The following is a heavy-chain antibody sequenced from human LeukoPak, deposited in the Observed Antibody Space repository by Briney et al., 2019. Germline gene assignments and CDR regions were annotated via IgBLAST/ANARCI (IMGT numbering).Heavy chain of an antibody. CDR3: ARADTSGYPPDY. CDR2: IWYDGSNK. D-gene: IGHD3-22*01. J-gene: IGHJ4*02. Sequence: PGGSLRLSCAASGFTFSSYGMHWVRQAPGKGLEWVAVIWYDGSNKYYADSVKGRFTISRDNSKSTLFLQMNSLRGEDTAVYYCARADTSGYPPDYWGQGTLVTVSS. CDR1: GFTFSSYG. V-gene: IGHV3-33*01.